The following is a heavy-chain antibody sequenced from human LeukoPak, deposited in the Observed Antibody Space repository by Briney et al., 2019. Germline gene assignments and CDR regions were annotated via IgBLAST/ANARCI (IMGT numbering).Heavy chain of an antibody. Sequence: ASVKVSCKASGGTFSSYAISWVRQAPGQGLEWMGGIIPIFGTANYAQKFQDRVTITADESTSTAYMELSSLRSEDTAVYYCARRLHYDILTGYYRPNYYGMDVWGQGTTVTVSS. CDR2: IIPIFGTA. D-gene: IGHD3-9*01. J-gene: IGHJ6*02. CDR1: GGTFSSYA. V-gene: IGHV1-69*13. CDR3: ARRLHYDILTGYYRPNYYGMDV.